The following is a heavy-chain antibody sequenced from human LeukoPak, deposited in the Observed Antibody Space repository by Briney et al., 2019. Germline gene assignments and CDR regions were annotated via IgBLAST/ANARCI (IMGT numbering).Heavy chain of an antibody. CDR3: AKEATSGYYDSSGYHHFDY. CDR1: GFTFSSYA. V-gene: IGHV3-30-3*01. CDR2: ISYDGSNK. D-gene: IGHD3-22*01. J-gene: IGHJ4*02. Sequence: PGRSLRLSCAASGFTFSSYAMHWVRQAPGKGLEWVAVISYDGSNKYYADSVKGRFTISRDNSKNTLYLQMNSLRAEDTAVYYCAKEATSGYYDSSGYHHFDYWGQGTLVTVSS.